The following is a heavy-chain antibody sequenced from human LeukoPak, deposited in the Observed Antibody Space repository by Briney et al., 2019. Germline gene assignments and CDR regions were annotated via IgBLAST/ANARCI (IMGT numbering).Heavy chain of an antibody. CDR3: AKGGYCSSTSCYLNDY. CDR2: ISYDGSNK. V-gene: IGHV3-30-3*01. J-gene: IGHJ4*02. Sequence: QPGRSLRLSCAASGFTFSSYAMHWVRQAPGKGLEWVAVISYDGSNKYYADSVKGRFTISRDNSKNTLYLQMNSLRAEDTAVYYCAKGGYCSSTSCYLNDYWGQGTLVTVSS. D-gene: IGHD2-2*01. CDR1: GFTFSSYA.